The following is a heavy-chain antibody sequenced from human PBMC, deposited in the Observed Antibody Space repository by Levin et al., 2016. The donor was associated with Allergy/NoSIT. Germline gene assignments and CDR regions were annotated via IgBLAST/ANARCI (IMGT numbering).Heavy chain of an antibody. V-gene: IGHV3-30*03. D-gene: IGHD3-16*01. J-gene: IGHJ4*02. Sequence: VRQAPGKGLEWVAVISYDVIDKYVDSVKGRFTISRDNSKNTLYLQMNSLRVEDTAVYYCASPLIIPYWGQGTLVTVSS. CDR3: ASPLIIPY. CDR2: ISYDVIDK.